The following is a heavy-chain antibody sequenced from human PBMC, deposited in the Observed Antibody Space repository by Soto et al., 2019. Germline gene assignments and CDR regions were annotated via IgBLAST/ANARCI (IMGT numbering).Heavy chain of an antibody. V-gene: IGHV1-58*01. D-gene: IGHD3-22*01. CDR1: GFTFTSSA. Sequence: SVKVSCTAAGFTFTSSAVQWVRQDRGQRLEWIGWIVVGSGNTNYAQKFQERVPITRDMSTSTAYMELSSLRSEDTPLDCCAGGSNESSGYYDYWGQGTLGTVSS. CDR2: IVVGSGNT. CDR3: AGGSNESSGYYDY. J-gene: IGHJ4*02.